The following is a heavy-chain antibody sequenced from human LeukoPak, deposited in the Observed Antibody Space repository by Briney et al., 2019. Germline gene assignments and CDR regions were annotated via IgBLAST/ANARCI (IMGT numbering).Heavy chain of an antibody. V-gene: IGHV1-2*02. CDR2: INPNSGGT. D-gene: IGHD1-26*01. CDR3: ARDHDSDYFDY. Sequence: ASVKVSCKASGYTFTGYYMHWVRQAPGQGLEWMGWINPNSGGTNYAQKFQGRVTITADKSTSTAYMELSSLRSEDTAVYYCARDHDSDYFDYWGQGTLVTVSS. J-gene: IGHJ4*02. CDR1: GYTFTGYY.